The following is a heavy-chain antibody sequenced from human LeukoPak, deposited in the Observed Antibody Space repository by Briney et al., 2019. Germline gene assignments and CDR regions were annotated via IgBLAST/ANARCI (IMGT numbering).Heavy chain of an antibody. CDR3: ARVSDYIGNWFDP. CDR2: IIPIFGTA. CDR1: VGTFSSYA. J-gene: IGHJ5*02. Sequence: ASVKVSCKASVGTFSSYAISWVRQAPGQGLEWMGGIIPIFGTANYAQKFQGRVTITADESTSTAYMELSSLRSEDTAVYYCARVSDYIGNWFDPWGQGTLVTVSS. D-gene: IGHD4-11*01. V-gene: IGHV1-69*01.